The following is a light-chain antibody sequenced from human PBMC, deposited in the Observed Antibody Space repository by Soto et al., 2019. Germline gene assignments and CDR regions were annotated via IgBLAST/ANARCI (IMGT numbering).Light chain of an antibody. CDR2: DAS. CDR3: QQLTAWLLIA. V-gene: IGKV3-11*01. Sequence: IGLEMSRSAVSLPAKERATLSCTASQSVSSYLAWYQQKPGQAPRLLIYDASNRATGVPARFSGSGSGTDFTLTISSLETEDFPLYYCQQLTAWLLIAFAEGTRLEIK. J-gene: IGKJ5*01. CDR1: QSVSSY.